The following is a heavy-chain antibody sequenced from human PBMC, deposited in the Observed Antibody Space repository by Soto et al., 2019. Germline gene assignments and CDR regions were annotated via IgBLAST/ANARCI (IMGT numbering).Heavy chain of an antibody. V-gene: IGHV1-18*01. J-gene: IGHJ6*02. D-gene: IGHD3-9*01. CDR3: ARDRNDILTGYYPDYYYGIDV. Sequence: QVQLVQSGAEVKKPGASVKVSCKASGYTFTSYGISWVRKAPGQGLEWMGWISAYNGNTNYAQKLQGRGTMTTDTSTSRAYTKLTSLISDDTAVYYCARDRNDILTGYYPDYYYGIDVWGQGTTVTVSS. CDR2: ISAYNGNT. CDR1: GYTFTSYG.